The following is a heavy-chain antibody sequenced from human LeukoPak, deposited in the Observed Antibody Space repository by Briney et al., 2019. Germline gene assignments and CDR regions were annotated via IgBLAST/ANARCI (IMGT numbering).Heavy chain of an antibody. CDR2: IYYSGST. CDR1: GGSISSYY. CDR3: ARVFVQLERLHFDY. J-gene: IGHJ4*02. D-gene: IGHD1-1*01. V-gene: IGHV4-59*01. Sequence: PSETLSLTCTVSGGSISSYYWSWIRQPPGKGLEWIGYIYYSGSTNYSPSLKSRVTISVDTSKNPFSLKLNSVTAADTAVYYCARVFVQLERLHFDYWGRGTLVTVSS.